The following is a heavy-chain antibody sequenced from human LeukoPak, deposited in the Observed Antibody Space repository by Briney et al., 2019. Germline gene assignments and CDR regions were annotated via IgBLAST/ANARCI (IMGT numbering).Heavy chain of an antibody. V-gene: IGHV4-59*08. Sequence: SETLSLTCTVSGGSISSYYWSWIRQPPGKGLEWIGYIYYSGSTNYNPSLKSRVTISVDTSKNQFSLKLSSVTAADTAVYYCARQGLDYYYYGMDVWGHGTTVTVSS. J-gene: IGHJ6*02. CDR3: ARQGLDYYYYGMDV. CDR1: GGSISSYY. D-gene: IGHD6-6*01. CDR2: IYYSGST.